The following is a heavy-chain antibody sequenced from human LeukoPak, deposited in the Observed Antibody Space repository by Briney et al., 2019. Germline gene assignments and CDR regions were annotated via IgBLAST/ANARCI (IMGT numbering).Heavy chain of an antibody. CDR2: IYYSGST. D-gene: IGHD1-26*01. V-gene: IGHV4-39*01. CDR1: GGSISSSSYY. Sequence: SETLSLTCTVSGGSISSSSYYWGWIRQPPGKGLEWIGSIYYSGSTYYNPSLKSRVTISVDTSKNQFSLKLSSVTAADTAVYYCARFQWKPRIFDYWGQGTLVTVSS. J-gene: IGHJ4*02. CDR3: ARFQWKPRIFDY.